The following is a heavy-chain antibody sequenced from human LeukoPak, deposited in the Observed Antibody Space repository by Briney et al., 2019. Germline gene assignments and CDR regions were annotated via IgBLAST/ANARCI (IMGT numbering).Heavy chain of an antibody. CDR2: VYYSGST. CDR3: ARIHRYCSGGACYELDN. D-gene: IGHD2-15*01. V-gene: IGHV4-59*01. Sequence: SETLSLTCVVSGGSFSGYYWGWIRQPPGRGLEWIGYVYYSGSTNYNPTFKSRITISVDTSRNQFSLQLSSVTAADTAVYYCARIHRYCSGGACYELDNWGQGTLVAVSS. J-gene: IGHJ4*02. CDR1: GGSFSGYY.